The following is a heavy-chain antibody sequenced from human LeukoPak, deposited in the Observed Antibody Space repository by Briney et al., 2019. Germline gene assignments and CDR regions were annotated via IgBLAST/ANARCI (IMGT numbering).Heavy chain of an antibody. Sequence: PGGSLRLSCAASGFIFSTYSMNWVRQAPGKGLEWVSSISGSGSYKHYADSVKSRFTISRDNAKNSLFLQMKSLRAEDTAVYYCASDQGYCSGDSCPYGMDVWGQGTTVTLSS. CDR1: GFIFSTYS. J-gene: IGHJ6*02. D-gene: IGHD2-15*01. CDR3: ASDQGYCSGDSCPYGMDV. CDR2: ISGSGSYK. V-gene: IGHV3-21*01.